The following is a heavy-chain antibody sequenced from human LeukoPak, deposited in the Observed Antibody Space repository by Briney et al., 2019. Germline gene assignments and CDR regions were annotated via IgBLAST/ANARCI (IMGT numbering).Heavy chain of an antibody. D-gene: IGHD2-21*01. J-gene: IGHJ3*02. CDR3: ARDVANAFDI. CDR2: INTDMSST. CDR1: GFTFSDYW. Sequence: GGSLRLSCAASGFTFSDYWMHWVRQAPGKGLVWVSRINTDMSSTIYTDSVKGRFTISRDNAKNTLYLQMNSLRAEDTAVYYYARDVANAFDIWGQGTMVTVSS. V-gene: IGHV3-74*01.